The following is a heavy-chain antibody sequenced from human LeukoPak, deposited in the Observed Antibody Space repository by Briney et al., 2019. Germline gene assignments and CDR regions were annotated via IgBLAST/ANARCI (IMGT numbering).Heavy chain of an antibody. Sequence: ASVTVSFMSSVYTFTGYYIHWVRQAPGQGLEWMGWINPNSGDTKYAQKFQGRVTMTRDTSISTANVELSRLRSDATAIYYCANNWAGDSGYWGQGTLVTVAS. J-gene: IGHJ4*02. D-gene: IGHD4-17*01. V-gene: IGHV1-2*02. CDR1: VYTFTGYY. CDR2: INPNSGDT. CDR3: ANNWAGDSGY.